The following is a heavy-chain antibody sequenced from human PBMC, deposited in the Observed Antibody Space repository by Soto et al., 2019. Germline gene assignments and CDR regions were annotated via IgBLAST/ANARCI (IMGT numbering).Heavy chain of an antibody. Sequence: WGSLRLSCAASGFNVSSNSMNWVRQAPGKGLEWLSLIHSDANTKYADSVKGRFTISRDSSENTVYLHMNTLRAEDTAVYYCARHVWLESWGQGTLVTVSS. CDR3: ARHVWLES. J-gene: IGHJ5*01. CDR2: IHSDANT. V-gene: IGHV3-53*01. CDR1: GFNVSSNS.